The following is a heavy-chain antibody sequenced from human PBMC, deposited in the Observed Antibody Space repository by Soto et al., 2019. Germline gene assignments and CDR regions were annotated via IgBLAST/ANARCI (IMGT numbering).Heavy chain of an antibody. CDR3: TTGDWIRDY. V-gene: IGHV3-15*01. Sequence: EEQLVESGGGLVKPGGSLRLSCAASGFTFSNASMTWVRQPPGRGLEWVGRIKSKPDGGTTDYAAPVKGRFTISRDDSKNTLFPQMNSLNTEDTAVYYCTTGDWIRDYWGQGTLVTVSS. D-gene: IGHD5-18*01. CDR1: GFTFSNAS. J-gene: IGHJ4*02. CDR2: IKSKPDGGTT.